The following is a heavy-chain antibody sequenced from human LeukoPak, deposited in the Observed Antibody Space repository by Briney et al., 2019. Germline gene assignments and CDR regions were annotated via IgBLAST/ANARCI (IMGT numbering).Heavy chain of an antibody. Sequence: SVTVSCKASGGTFSSYAISWVRQAPGQGLEWTGRIIPIFGIANYAQKFQGRVTITADKSTSTAYMELSSLRSEDTAVYYCAREVKGGYDRLNWFDPWGQGTLVTVSS. J-gene: IGHJ5*02. CDR2: IIPIFGIA. CDR1: GGTFSSYA. V-gene: IGHV1-69*04. D-gene: IGHD5-12*01. CDR3: AREVKGGYDRLNWFDP.